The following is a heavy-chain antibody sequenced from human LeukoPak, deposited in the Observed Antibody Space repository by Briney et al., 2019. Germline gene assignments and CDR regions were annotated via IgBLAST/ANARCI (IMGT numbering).Heavy chain of an antibody. Sequence: GGSLRLSCAASGFTVNNSWISWVRQTPGKGLEWVANIKQDGSEKSYVDSVKGRFTISRDNAKNSLYLQMNSLRVEDTAVYYCAREIAESADDIVQIMTSLTTGGAYFDYWGQGTLVTVSS. CDR3: AREIAESADDIVQIMTSLTTGGAYFDY. CDR2: IKQDGSEK. CDR1: GFTVNNSW. D-gene: IGHD4-17*01. J-gene: IGHJ4*02. V-gene: IGHV3-7*05.